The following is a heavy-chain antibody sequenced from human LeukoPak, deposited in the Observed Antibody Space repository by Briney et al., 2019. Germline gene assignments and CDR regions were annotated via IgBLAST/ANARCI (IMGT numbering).Heavy chain of an antibody. CDR3: ARDNRITMVRGVSGWFDP. V-gene: IGHV4-30-4*08. D-gene: IGHD3-10*01. J-gene: IGHJ5*02. Sequence: PSETLSLTCTVSGGSISSGDYYWSWIRQPPGKGLEWIGYISYTGSTHYNPSLKSRVTISVDTSKNQFSLKLSSVTAADTAVYYCARDNRITMVRGVSGWFDPWGQGTLVTVSS. CDR2: ISYTGST. CDR1: GGSISSGDYY.